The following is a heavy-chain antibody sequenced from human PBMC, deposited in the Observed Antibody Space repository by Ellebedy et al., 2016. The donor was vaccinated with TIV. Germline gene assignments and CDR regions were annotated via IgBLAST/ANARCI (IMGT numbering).Heavy chain of an antibody. D-gene: IGHD5-24*01. V-gene: IGHV4-61*01. CDR1: GGSISALTYH. CDR2: IHYTGST. CDR3: ASGRWLPLPVS. J-gene: IGHJ5*02. Sequence: MPSETLSLTCNASGGSISALTYHWGWIRQPPGKGLEWIGYIHYTGSTNYNPSLKSRVTISVDPSKNQFSLKLSSVTAADTAVYYCASGRWLPLPVSWGQGTLVTVSS.